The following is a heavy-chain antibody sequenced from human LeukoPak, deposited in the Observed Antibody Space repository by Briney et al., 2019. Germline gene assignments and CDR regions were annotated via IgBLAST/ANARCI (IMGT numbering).Heavy chain of an antibody. J-gene: IGHJ4*02. CDR1: GFTFSSYW. CDR2: INSDGSST. Sequence: GGSLRLSCAASGFTFSSYWMHWVRQAPGKGLVWVSRINSDGSSTSYADSVKGRFTISRDNAKNTLYLQMNSLRAEDTAVYYCASLVDTAMVDYWGQGTLVTVSS. V-gene: IGHV3-74*01. D-gene: IGHD5-18*01. CDR3: ASLVDTAMVDY.